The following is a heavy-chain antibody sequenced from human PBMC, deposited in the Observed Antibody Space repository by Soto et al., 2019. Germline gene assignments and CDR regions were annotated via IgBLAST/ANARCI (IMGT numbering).Heavy chain of an antibody. V-gene: IGHV1-69*13. CDR1: GGTFSSYA. CDR3: ARFKGPQWLDPVSYYGKDI. Sequence: SVKVSCKASGGTFSSYAISWVRQAPGQGLEWMGGIIPIFGTANYAQKFQGRVTITADESTSTAYMELSSLGSEDTAVYYCARFKGPQWLDPVSYYGKDIWGQATTIIVS. J-gene: IGHJ6*02. D-gene: IGHD6-19*01. CDR2: IIPIFGTA.